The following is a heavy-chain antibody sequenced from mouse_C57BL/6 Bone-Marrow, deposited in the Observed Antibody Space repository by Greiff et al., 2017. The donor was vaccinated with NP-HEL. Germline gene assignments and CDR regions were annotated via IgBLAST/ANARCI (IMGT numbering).Heavy chain of an antibody. V-gene: IGHV14-4*01. CDR1: GFNIKDDY. J-gene: IGHJ2*01. Sequence: EVQLVESGAELVRPGASVKLSCTASGFNIKDDYMHRVKQRPEQGLEWIGWIDPENGDTEYASKFQGKATITADTSSNTAYLQLSSLTSEDTAVYYCTLRRSFDYWGQGTTLTVSS. CDR2: IDPENGDT. CDR3: TLRRSFDY. D-gene: IGHD1-1*01.